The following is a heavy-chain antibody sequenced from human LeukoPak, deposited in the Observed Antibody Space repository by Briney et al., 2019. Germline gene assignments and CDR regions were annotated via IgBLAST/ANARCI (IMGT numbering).Heavy chain of an antibody. CDR1: GFTFSRYD. CDR3: ARGGPGYYFDY. CDR2: IGTAGDT. V-gene: IGHV3-13*01. J-gene: IGHJ4*02. Sequence: PGGSLRLSCAASGFTFSRYDMHWVRQATGKGLEWVSTIGTAGDTYYPGSVKGRFTISRENAKDSLYLQMNSLRAGDTAVYYCARGGPGYYFDYWGQGTLVTVSS.